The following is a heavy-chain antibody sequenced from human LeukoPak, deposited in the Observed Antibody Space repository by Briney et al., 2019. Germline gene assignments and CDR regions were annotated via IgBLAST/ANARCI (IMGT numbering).Heavy chain of an antibody. Sequence: PGGSLRLSCAASGFTFSSYAINWVRQAPGKGLEWVSVIYSGGSTYYADSVKGRFTISRDNSKNTLYLQMNSLRAEDTAVYYCAREMESYSSGWYYFDYWGQGTLVTVSS. CDR1: GFTFSSYA. V-gene: IGHV3-53*01. CDR3: AREMESYSSGWYYFDY. CDR2: IYSGGST. D-gene: IGHD6-19*01. J-gene: IGHJ4*02.